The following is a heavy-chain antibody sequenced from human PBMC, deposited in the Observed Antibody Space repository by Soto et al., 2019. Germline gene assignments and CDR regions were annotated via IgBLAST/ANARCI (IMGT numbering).Heavy chain of an antibody. CDR3: ARGSYDSCGYAFYYYYGMDV. CDR2: IYTSGST. V-gene: IGHV4-4*07. CDR1: GGTISSYY. D-gene: IGHD3-22*01. J-gene: IGHJ6*02. Sequence: SETLSLTCTVSGGTISSYYWSWIRQPAGKGLEWIGRIYTSGSTNYNPSLKSRVTMSVDTSKNQFSLKLSSVTAADTAVYYCARGSYDSCGYAFYYYYGMDVWGQGTTVTVSS.